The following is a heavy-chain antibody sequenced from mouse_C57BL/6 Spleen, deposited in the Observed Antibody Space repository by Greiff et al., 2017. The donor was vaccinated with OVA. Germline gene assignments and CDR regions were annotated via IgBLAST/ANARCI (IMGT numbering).Heavy chain of an antibody. CDR2: IDPENGDT. J-gene: IGHJ2*01. CDR3: TTGLRPAGYYFGY. V-gene: IGHV14-4*01. Sequence: EVKLQESGAELVRPGASVKLSCTASGFNIKDDYMHWVKQRPEQGLEWIGWIDPENGDTEYASKFQGKATITADTSSNTAYLQLSSLTSDDTAVYYCTTGLRPAGYYFGYWGQGTTLTVSS. CDR1: GFNIKDDY. D-gene: IGHD1-2*01.